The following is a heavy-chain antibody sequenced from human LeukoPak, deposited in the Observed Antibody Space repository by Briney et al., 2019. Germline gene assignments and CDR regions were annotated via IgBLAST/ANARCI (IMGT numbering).Heavy chain of an antibody. CDR3: ARGWGYYDSSACY. Sequence: SETLSLTCAVYGGSSSGFYWTWIRQPPGKGLEWIGEINHSGSTNYNPALKSRVTISADTSKKQFSLKFSSVTAADTAVYYCARGWGYYDSSACYWGQGTLVTVSS. CDR2: INHSGST. J-gene: IGHJ4*02. V-gene: IGHV4-34*01. CDR1: GGSSSGFY. D-gene: IGHD3-22*01.